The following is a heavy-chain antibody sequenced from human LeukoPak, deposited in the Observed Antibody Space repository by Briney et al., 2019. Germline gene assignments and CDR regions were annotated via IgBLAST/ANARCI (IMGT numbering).Heavy chain of an antibody. CDR3: ARGSYALGY. CDR2: MYANGTA. V-gene: IGHV3-66*01. Sequence: GGSLRLSCEASGFTASTNYMSWVRQAPGMRLEWVSIMYANGTAYYVDSVKGRFIMSRDNSQNTLHLQMNSLRVEDTAVYYCARGSYALGYWGQGTRVTVSS. J-gene: IGHJ1*01. CDR1: GFTASTNY. D-gene: IGHD3-16*01.